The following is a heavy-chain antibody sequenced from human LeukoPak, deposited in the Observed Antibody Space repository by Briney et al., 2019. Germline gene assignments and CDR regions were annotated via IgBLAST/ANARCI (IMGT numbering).Heavy chain of an antibody. Sequence: GGSLRLSCAASGFTFSGSAKHWVRQASGKGLEWVGRIRSKANSYATAYAASVKGRFTISRDDSKNTAYLQMNSLKTEDTAVYYCTSLIPGDSSSRDYWGQGTLVTVSS. CDR2: IRSKANSYAT. D-gene: IGHD6-13*01. V-gene: IGHV3-73*01. CDR1: GFTFSGSA. CDR3: TSLIPGDSSSRDY. J-gene: IGHJ4*02.